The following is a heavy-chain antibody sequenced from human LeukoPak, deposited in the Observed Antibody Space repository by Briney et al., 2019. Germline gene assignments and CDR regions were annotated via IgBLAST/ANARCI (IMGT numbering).Heavy chain of an antibody. V-gene: IGHV4-34*01. CDR2: INHSGSS. CDR1: GGSFSGYY. D-gene: IGHD2-2*01. Sequence: TPSQTLSLTCAVYGGSFSGYYWSWIRQPPGKGLEWIGEINHSGSSNYNPSLKSRVTISVDTSKNQFSLKLRSVTAADTAVYYCARLDCSSTSCFLHYWGQGTLVTVSS. CDR3: ARLDCSSTSCFLHY. J-gene: IGHJ4*02.